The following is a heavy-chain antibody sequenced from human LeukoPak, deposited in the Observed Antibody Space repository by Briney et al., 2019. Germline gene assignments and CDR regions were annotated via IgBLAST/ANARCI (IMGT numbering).Heavy chain of an antibody. CDR3: ARNLGADY. V-gene: IGHV4-59*01. D-gene: IGHD3-10*01. CDR2: IYYSGST. J-gene: IGHJ4*02. CDR1: GYSISSYY. Sequence: SETLSLTCTVSGYSISSYYWSWIRQPPGKGLEWIGYIYYSGSTNYNPSLKSRVTISVDTSKNQFSLKLSSVTAADTAVYYCARNLGADYWGQGTLVTVSS.